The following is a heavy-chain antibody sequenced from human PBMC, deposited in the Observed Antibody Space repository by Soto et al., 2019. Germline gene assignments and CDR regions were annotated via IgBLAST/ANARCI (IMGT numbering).Heavy chain of an antibody. CDR2: ISSNGGST. CDR1: GFTFSSYA. D-gene: IGHD2-2*01. CDR3: ARDPGGYCSSTSCIYFDY. Sequence: EVQLVESGGGLVQPGGSLRLSCAASGFTFSSYAMHWVRQAPGKGLEYVSAISSNGGSTYYANSVKGRFTISRDNSKKPLYLPMGSLRAEDMAVYYCARDPGGYCSSTSCIYFDYWGQGTLVTVSS. V-gene: IGHV3-64*01. J-gene: IGHJ4*02.